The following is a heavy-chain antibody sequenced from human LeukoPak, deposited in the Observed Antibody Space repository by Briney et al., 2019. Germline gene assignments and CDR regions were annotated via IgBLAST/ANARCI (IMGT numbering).Heavy chain of an antibody. CDR2: ISSSSSTI. CDR1: GFTFSSYS. J-gene: IGHJ4*02. CDR3: ARVGITIFGGLDY. D-gene: IGHD3-3*01. V-gene: IGHV3-48*04. Sequence: GGSLRLSCAASGFTFSSYSMNWVRQAPGKGLEWASYISSSSSTIYYADSVKGRFTISRDNAKNSLYLQMNSLRAEDTAVYYCARVGITIFGGLDYWGQGTLVTVSS.